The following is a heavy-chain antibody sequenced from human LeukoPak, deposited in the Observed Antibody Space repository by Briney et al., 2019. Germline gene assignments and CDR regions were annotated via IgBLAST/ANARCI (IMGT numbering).Heavy chain of an antibody. V-gene: IGHV3-30-3*01. J-gene: IGHJ3*02. CDR1: GFTFSSYA. CDR2: ISYDGSNK. CDR3: ARDRWELPEDAFDI. Sequence: PGGSLRLSCAASGFTFSSYAMHWVRQAPGKGLEWVAVISYDGSNKYYADSVKGRFTISRDNSKNTLYLQMNSLRAEDTAVYYCARDRWELPEDAFDIWGQGTMVTVSS. D-gene: IGHD1-26*01.